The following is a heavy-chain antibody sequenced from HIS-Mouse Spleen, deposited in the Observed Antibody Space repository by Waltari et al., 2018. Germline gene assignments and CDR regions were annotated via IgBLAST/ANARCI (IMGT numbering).Heavy chain of an antibody. CDR2: ISYDGSNK. J-gene: IGHJ4*02. V-gene: IGHV3-30*18. CDR3: AKDKHHAFDY. CDR1: GFTFSSYG. Sequence: QVQLVESGGGVVQPGRSLRLSCAASGFTFSSYGMHWVRQAPGKGLEGVAVISYDGSNKDYADSGKGRFTISRDNSKNTLYLQMNSLRAEDTAVYYCAKDKHHAFDYWGQGTLVTVSS.